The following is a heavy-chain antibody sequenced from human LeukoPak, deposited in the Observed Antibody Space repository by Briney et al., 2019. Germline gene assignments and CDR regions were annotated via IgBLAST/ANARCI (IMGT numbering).Heavy chain of an antibody. J-gene: IGHJ4*02. CDR2: ISGPGGST. Sequence: PGGSLRLSCAASGFTFSNYAMTWVRQAPGKGLEWVSTISGPGGSTYYTDSVKGRFTISRDNSKNTLYLQMNSLRAEDTAVYYCAKDLLRFDYWGQGTLVTVSS. V-gene: IGHV3-23*01. CDR1: GFTFSNYA. CDR3: AKDLLRFDY.